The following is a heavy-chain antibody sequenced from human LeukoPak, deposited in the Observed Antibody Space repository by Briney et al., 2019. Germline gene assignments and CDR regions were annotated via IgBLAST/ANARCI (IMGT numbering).Heavy chain of an antibody. CDR1: GYTLTELS. J-gene: IGHJ1*01. CDR3: ATFLSSGWPAEYFQH. D-gene: IGHD6-19*01. Sequence: ASVKVSCKVSGYTLTELSMHWVRQAPGKGLEWMGGFDPEDGETIYAQKFQGRVTMTEDTSTDTAYMELSSLRSEDTAVYYCATFLSSGWPAEYFQHWGQGTLVTVSS. CDR2: FDPEDGET. V-gene: IGHV1-24*01.